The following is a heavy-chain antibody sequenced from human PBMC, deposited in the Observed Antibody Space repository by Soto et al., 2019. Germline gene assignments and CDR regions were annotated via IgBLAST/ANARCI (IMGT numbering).Heavy chain of an antibody. Sequence: NPSETLSLTCTVSGGSISSSSYYWGWIRQPPGKGLEWIGSIYYSGSTYYNPSLKSRVTISVDTSKNQFSLKLSSVTAADTAVYYCATRHNYYGSGNRDYWGQGTLVTVSS. J-gene: IGHJ4*02. D-gene: IGHD3-10*01. CDR2: IYYSGST. CDR1: GGSISSSSYY. V-gene: IGHV4-39*01. CDR3: ATRHNYYGSGNRDY.